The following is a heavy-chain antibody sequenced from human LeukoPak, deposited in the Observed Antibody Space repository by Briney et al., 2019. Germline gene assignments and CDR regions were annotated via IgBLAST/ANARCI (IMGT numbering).Heavy chain of an antibody. CDR3: AKDLYDLVYAISFDY. V-gene: IGHV3-23*01. J-gene: IGHJ4*02. Sequence: PGGSLRLSCIASAFPFTRCGMSWVRQAPGKGLEWVSAISGSGGSTCYADSVKGRFTISRDNSKNTLYLQINSLRDEDTAVYYCAKDLYDLVYAISFDYWGQGTLVTVSS. D-gene: IGHD2-8*01. CDR1: AFPFTRCG. CDR2: ISGSGGST.